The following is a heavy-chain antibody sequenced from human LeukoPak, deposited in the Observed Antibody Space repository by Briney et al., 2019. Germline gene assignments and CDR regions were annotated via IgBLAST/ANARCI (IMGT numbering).Heavy chain of an antibody. D-gene: IGHD6-6*01. V-gene: IGHV1-8*01. CDR1: GDTLTTYD. CDR2: MDPNSGNT. J-gene: IGHJ4*02. Sequence: ASMKVSCKASGDTLTTYDFNWVRQAPGQGLEWMGWMDPNSGNTGYAQKFQGRVTMTRNTSISTAYMELSSLTSEDTAVYYCAKSLPGIAAHWGQGTLVSVTS. CDR3: AKSLPGIAAH.